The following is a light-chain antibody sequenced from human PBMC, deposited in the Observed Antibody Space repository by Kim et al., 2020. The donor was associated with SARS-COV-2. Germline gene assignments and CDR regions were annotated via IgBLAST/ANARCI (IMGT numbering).Light chain of an antibody. Sequence: GQTGRITCQGDSLRSYYASWYQQKPGQAPVLVIYGKNNRPSGIPDRFSGSSSGNTASLTITGAQAEDEADYYCNSRDSSGNHRGVVFGGGTQLTVL. CDR1: SLRSYY. V-gene: IGLV3-19*01. CDR2: GKN. CDR3: NSRDSSGNHRGVV. J-gene: IGLJ2*01.